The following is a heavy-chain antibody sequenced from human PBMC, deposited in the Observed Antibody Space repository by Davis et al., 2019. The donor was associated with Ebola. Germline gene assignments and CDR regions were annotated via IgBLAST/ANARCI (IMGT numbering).Heavy chain of an antibody. Sequence: AASVKVSCKASGYTFTSYYMHWVRQAPGQGLEWMGIINPSGGSTSYAQKFQGRVTMTRNTSISTAYMELSSLRSEDTAVYYCARKDIVVVPAVNKGYYGMDVWGQGTTVTVSS. V-gene: IGHV1-46*01. CDR1: GYTFTSYY. CDR3: ARKDIVVVPAVNKGYYGMDV. CDR2: INPSGGST. J-gene: IGHJ6*02. D-gene: IGHD2-2*01.